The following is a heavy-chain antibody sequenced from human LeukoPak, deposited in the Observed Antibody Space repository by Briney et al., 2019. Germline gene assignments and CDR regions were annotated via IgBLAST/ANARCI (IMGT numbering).Heavy chain of an antibody. CDR3: ARVYASGYFDY. D-gene: IGHD3-10*01. CDR2: IYHSGST. J-gene: IGHJ4*02. CDR1: AYSISSGYY. V-gene: IGHV4-38-2*02. Sequence: SETLSLTCSVSAYSISSGYYWGWIRQPPGKGLEWIGIIYHSGSTHYYPSLKSRVTISVDTSKNQFSLKLSSVTAADTAVYYCARVYASGYFDYWGQGTLVTVSS.